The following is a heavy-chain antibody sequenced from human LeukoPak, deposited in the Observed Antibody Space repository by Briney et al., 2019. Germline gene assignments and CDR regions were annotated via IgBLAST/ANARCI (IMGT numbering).Heavy chain of an antibody. CDR3: ASSVVTDRGAVFDY. J-gene: IGHJ4*02. CDR2: INTDGSST. D-gene: IGHD2-21*02. CDR1: GFTFSSYA. Sequence: GGSLRLSCAASGFTFSSYAMSWVRQAPGKGLEWVSRINTDGSSTSYADSVKGRFTISRDNAKNTLYLQMNSLRAEDTAVYYCASSVVTDRGAVFDYWGQGTLVTVSS. V-gene: IGHV3-74*01.